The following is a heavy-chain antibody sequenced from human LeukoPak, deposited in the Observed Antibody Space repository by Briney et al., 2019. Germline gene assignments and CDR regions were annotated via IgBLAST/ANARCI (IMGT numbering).Heavy chain of an antibody. J-gene: IGHJ6*02. CDR1: GFTLGDYA. CDR2: IRSKAYGGTT. CDR3: TRDYYDSSGYYFNYYYYGMDV. D-gene: IGHD3-22*01. Sequence: PGGSLRLSCTASGFTLGDYAMSWVRQAPGKGLEGVGFIRSKAYGGTTEYAASVKGRFTISRDDSKSIADLQMNSLKTEDTAVYYCTRDYYDSSGYYFNYYYYGMDVWGQGTTVTVSS. V-gene: IGHV3-49*04.